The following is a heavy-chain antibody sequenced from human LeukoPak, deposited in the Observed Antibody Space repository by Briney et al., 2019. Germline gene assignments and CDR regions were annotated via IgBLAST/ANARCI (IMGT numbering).Heavy chain of an antibody. V-gene: IGHV4-34*01. CDR1: GGSSSGYY. CDR3: ARGLVTLF. J-gene: IGHJ4*02. Sequence: SETLSLTCAVYGGSSSGYYWSWIRQPPGKGLEWIGEINHSGSTNYNPSLKSRVTISVDTSKNQFSLKLSSVTAADTAVYYCARGLVTLFWGQGTLVTVSS. CDR2: INHSGST. D-gene: IGHD4-11*01.